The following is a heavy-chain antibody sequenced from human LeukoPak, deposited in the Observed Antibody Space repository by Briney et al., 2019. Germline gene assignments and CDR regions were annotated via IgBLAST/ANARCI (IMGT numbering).Heavy chain of an antibody. CDR2: FDPEDGET. Sequence: ASVKVSCKVSGYTLTELSMHWVRQAPGKGLEWMGGFDPEDGETIYAQKFQGRVTMTEDTSTDTAYMELSSLRSEDTAVYYCASSRYYDFWSGYSTDAFDIWGQGTMVTVSS. CDR3: ASSRYYDFWSGYSTDAFDI. J-gene: IGHJ3*02. V-gene: IGHV1-24*01. CDR1: GYTLTELS. D-gene: IGHD3-3*01.